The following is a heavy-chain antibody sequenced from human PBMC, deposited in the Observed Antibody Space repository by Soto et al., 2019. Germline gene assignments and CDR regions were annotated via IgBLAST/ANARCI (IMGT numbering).Heavy chain of an antibody. D-gene: IGHD2-2*01. V-gene: IGHV4-59*12. J-gene: IGHJ6*02. CDR1: DGSISSYY. Sequence: SETLSLTCTVSDGSISSYYWGWIRQPPGKGLEWIGYIFYTGSTNYNPSLKSRVTISVDTSKNQFSLKLSSVTAADTAVYYCARTIVVVPAHPFYGMDVWGQGTTVTVSS. CDR3: ARTIVVVPAHPFYGMDV. CDR2: IFYTGST.